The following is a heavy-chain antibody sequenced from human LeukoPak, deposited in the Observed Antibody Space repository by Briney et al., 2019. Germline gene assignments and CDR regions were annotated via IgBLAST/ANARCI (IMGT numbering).Heavy chain of an antibody. D-gene: IGHD3-22*01. CDR1: GDTFTNYH. Sequence: ASVKVSCKASGDTFTNYHMHWVRQAPGQGLEWMGIINPSGYRTSNAQKFQGRLTMTRDTSTITVYMELSSLRSEDTAVYYCARERYYYDSSGPRLDFQHWGQGTLVTVSS. V-gene: IGHV1-46*01. CDR3: ARERYYYDSSGPRLDFQH. J-gene: IGHJ1*01. CDR2: INPSGYRT.